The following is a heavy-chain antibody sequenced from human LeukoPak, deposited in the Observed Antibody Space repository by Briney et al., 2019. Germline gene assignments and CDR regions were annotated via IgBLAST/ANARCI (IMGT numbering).Heavy chain of an antibody. Sequence: ASVKVSCKASGYTFTGYYMHWVRQAPGQGLEWMGWINPNSGDTNYAEKFQSRVTMTRDTSISTAYMDLRRLRSDDTAVYYCARDYSSSSGYFDYWGQGTLVTVSS. CDR1: GYTFTGYY. CDR3: ARDYSSSSGYFDY. CDR2: INPNSGDT. D-gene: IGHD6-6*01. V-gene: IGHV1-2*02. J-gene: IGHJ4*02.